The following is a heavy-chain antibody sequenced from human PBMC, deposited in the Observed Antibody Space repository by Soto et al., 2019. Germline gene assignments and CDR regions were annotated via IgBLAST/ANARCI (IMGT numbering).Heavy chain of an antibody. V-gene: IGHV4-59*01. D-gene: IGHD3-10*01. CDR2: IYYSGST. CDR1: GGSISRYY. Sequence: SETLSLTCTVAGGSISRYYWNWIRQPPGKGLEWIGYIYYSGSTNYNPSLKSRVTISVDTSKNQFSLKLSSVTAADTAVYYCARDPGSGSYYGWFDPWGQGTLVTVSS. CDR3: ARDPGSGSYYGWFDP. J-gene: IGHJ5*02.